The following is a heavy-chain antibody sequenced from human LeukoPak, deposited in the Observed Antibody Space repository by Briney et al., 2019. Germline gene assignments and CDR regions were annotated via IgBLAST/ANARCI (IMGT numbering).Heavy chain of an antibody. Sequence: SETLSLTCTVSGGSISSHYWSWIRQSPGKGLEWIGYIYYTGSTKYNPSLKSRVTISVDTSKNQFSLKLSSVTAADTAVYYCARAVQELSALDYWGQGTLVTVSS. D-gene: IGHD1-7*01. J-gene: IGHJ4*02. V-gene: IGHV4-59*11. CDR1: GGSISSHY. CDR2: IYYTGST. CDR3: ARAVQELSALDY.